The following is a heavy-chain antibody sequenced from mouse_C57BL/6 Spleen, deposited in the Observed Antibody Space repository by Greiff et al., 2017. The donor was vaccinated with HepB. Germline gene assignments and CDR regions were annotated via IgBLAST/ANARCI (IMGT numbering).Heavy chain of an antibody. V-gene: IGHV14-3*01. J-gene: IGHJ3*01. CDR2: IDPANGNT. Sequence: EVKLVESVAELVRPGASVKLSCTASGFNIKNTYMHWVKQRPEQGLEWIGRIDPANGNTKYAPKFQGKATITADTSSNTAYLQLSSLTSEDTAIYYCARGGTAQVAWFAYWGQGTLVTVSA. CDR1: GFNIKNTY. D-gene: IGHD3-2*02. CDR3: ARGGTAQVAWFAY.